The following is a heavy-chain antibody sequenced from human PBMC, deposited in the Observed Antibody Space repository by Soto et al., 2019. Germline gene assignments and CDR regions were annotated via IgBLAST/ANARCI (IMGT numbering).Heavy chain of an antibody. J-gene: IGHJ2*01. CDR3: ARDGATQMWRPWYFDL. Sequence: QVQLVESGGGVVQPGRSLRLSCAVSGFTFSNYAMHWVRQAPGKGLEWVAIVSHDGNNQYYADSAKGRFTISRDNSENTLYLQMNSLRTEDTAVFYCARDGATQMWRPWYFDLWGRGTLVTVSP. CDR2: VSHDGNNQ. D-gene: IGHD2-21*01. CDR1: GFTFSNYA. V-gene: IGHV3-30-3*01.